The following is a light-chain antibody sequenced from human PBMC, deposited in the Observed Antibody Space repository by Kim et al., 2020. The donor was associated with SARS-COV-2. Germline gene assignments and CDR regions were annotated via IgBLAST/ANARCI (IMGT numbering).Light chain of an antibody. V-gene: IGKV1-9*01. Sequence: ASVRDRGTSTCRASQDISTYLAWYQQKPGKAPELLIYAASTLQSGVPSRFSGSGSGTDFTLTISSLQPEDFATYFCQQLDSYPFTFGGGTKVDIK. CDR2: AAS. CDR1: QDISTY. J-gene: IGKJ4*01. CDR3: QQLDSYPFT.